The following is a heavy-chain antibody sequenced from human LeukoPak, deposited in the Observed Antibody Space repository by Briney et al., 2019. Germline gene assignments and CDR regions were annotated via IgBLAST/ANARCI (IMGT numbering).Heavy chain of an antibody. J-gene: IGHJ6*03. CDR1: GGTFSSYA. V-gene: IGHV1-69*05. Sequence: ASVKVSCKASGGTFSSYAISWVRQAPGQGLEWMGGIIPIFGTANYAQKFQGRVTITTDESTSTAYMELSRLRSEDTAVYYCATVSLYSSGWLYYYYYYMDVWGKGTTVTVSS. CDR2: IIPIFGTA. CDR3: ATVSLYSSGWLYYYYYYMDV. D-gene: IGHD6-19*01.